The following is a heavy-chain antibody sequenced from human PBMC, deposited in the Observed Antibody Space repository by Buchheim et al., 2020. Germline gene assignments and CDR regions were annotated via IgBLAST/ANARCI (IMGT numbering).Heavy chain of an antibody. CDR1: GGSISSGSYY. J-gene: IGHJ2*01. CDR3: ARDSTGFWSGYLYFDL. V-gene: IGHV4-61*02. CDR2: IYTSGST. D-gene: IGHD3-3*01. Sequence: QVQLQESGPGLVKPSQTLSLTCTVSGGSISSGSYYWSWIRQPAGKGLEWIGRIYTSGSTNYNPSLKSRVTISVDTSKIQFSLKLSSVTAADTAVYYCARDSTGFWSGYLYFDLWGRGTL.